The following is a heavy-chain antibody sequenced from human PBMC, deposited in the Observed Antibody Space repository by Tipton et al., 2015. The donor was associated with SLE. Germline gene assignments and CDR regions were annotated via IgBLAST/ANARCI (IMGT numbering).Heavy chain of an antibody. V-gene: IGHV3-30-3*01. J-gene: IGHJ6*03. CDR2: ISYDGSNK. Sequence: SLRLSCAASGFTFSNYAMHWVRQAAGKGLEWVALISYDGSNKYYADSVKGRFTISRDNSKNTLYLQMNSLRAEDTAVYYCARTGTGIAARSYYYYYMDVWGKGTTVTVSS. CDR3: ARTGTGIAARSYYYYYMDV. CDR1: GFTFSNYA. D-gene: IGHD6-6*01.